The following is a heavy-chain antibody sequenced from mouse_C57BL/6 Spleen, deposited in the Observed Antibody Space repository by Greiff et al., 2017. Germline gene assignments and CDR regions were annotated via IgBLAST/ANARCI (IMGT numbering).Heavy chain of an antibody. CDR3: ARRGSSDLYAMDY. J-gene: IGHJ4*01. D-gene: IGHD1-1*01. CDR2: IYPGDGDT. CDR1: GYAFSSSW. V-gene: IGHV1-82*01. Sequence: QVQLKESGPELVKPGASVKISCKASGYAFSSSWMNWVKQRPGKGLEWIGRIYPGDGDTNYNGKFKGKATLTADKSSSTAYMQLSSLTSEDSAVYFCARRGSSDLYAMDYWGQGTSVTVSS.